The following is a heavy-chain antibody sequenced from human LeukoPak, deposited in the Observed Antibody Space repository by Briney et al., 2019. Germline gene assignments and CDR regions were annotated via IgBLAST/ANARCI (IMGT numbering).Heavy chain of an antibody. D-gene: IGHD4-11*01. CDR1: GFTFSSYW. CDR3: ARMNTDAFDI. Sequence: PGGSLRLSCAASGFTFSSYWMTWVRQAPGKGLEWVANIKEDGGEKYHVDSVKGRFTISRDNAKNSLHLQMNSLRAEDTAVYYCARMNTDAFDIWGQGTMVTVSS. J-gene: IGHJ3*02. V-gene: IGHV3-7*05. CDR2: IKEDGGEK.